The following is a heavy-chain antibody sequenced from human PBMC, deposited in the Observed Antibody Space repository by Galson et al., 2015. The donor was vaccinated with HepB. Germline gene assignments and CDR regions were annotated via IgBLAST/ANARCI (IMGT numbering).Heavy chain of an antibody. D-gene: IGHD3-10*01. CDR2: ISSNGGST. CDR3: VKDYYNGVDNYGMDV. J-gene: IGHJ6*02. V-gene: IGHV3-64D*06. Sequence: SLRLSCAASGFTFSSYAMHWVRQAPGKGLEYVSAISSNGGSTYYADSVKGRFTISRDNSKNTLYLQMSSLRAEDTAVYYCVKDYYNGVDNYGMDVWGQGTTVTVSS. CDR1: GFTFSSYA.